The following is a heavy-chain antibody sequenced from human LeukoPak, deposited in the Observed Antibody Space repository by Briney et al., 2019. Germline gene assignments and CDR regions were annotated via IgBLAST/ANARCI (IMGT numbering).Heavy chain of an antibody. CDR3: AKGSAAGSPPRDY. J-gene: IGHJ4*02. D-gene: IGHD6-13*01. Sequence: PGGSLRLSXXASGXTFDDYAMHWVRQAPGKGLEWVSGISWNSGSIGYADSVKGRFTISRDNAKNSLYLQMNSLRAEDTTLYYCAKGSAAGSPPRDYWGQGTLVTVSS. CDR1: GXTFDDYA. V-gene: IGHV3-9*01. CDR2: ISWNSGSI.